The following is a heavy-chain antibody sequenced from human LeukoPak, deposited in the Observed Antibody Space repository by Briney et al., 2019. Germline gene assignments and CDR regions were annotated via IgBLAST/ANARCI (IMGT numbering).Heavy chain of an antibody. CDR1: GFTFSSYS. CDR3: ARGQTSSITFFDY. D-gene: IGHD3-16*01. J-gene: IGHJ4*02. CDR2: ISSSSSYI. V-gene: IGHV3-21*01. Sequence: GGSLRLXCAASGFTFSSYSMNWVRQAPGKGLEWVSSISSSSSYIYYADSVKGRFTISRDNAKNSLYLQMNSLRAEDTAVYYCARGQTSSITFFDYWGQGTLVTVSS.